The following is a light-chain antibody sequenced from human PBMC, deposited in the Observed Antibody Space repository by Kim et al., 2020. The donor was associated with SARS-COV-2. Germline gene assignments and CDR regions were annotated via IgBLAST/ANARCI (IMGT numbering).Light chain of an antibody. J-gene: IGKJ4*01. V-gene: IGKV3-11*01. CDR2: DAA. CDR3: QQRGSGPPAVT. CDR1: HNVGIN. Sequence: PGEGATPSCSASHNVGINVAWYQPTPGQSPRLLIYDAAMRAAGIPDRFSGIGAGTDFTLTIGSVAPEDITIYYCQQRGSGPPAVTFGGGTKVYIK.